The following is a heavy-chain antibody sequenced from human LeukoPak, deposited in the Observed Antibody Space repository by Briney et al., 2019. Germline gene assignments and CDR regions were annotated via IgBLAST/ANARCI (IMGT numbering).Heavy chain of an antibody. CDR2: INPNSGGT. CDR3: ARRGYSYGYGGVALFQVRGGSQYNWFDP. CDR1: GYTFTGYY. Sequence: ASVKVSCKASGYTFTGYYMHWVRQAPGQGLEWMGWINPNSGGTNYAQKFQGRVTISVDTSKNQFSLKLSSVTAADTAVYYCARRGYSYGYGGVALFQVRGGSQYNWFDPWGQGTLVTVSS. J-gene: IGHJ5*02. V-gene: IGHV1-2*02. D-gene: IGHD5-18*01.